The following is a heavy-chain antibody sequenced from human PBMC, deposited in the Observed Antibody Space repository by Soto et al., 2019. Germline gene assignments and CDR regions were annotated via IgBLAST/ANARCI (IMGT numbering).Heavy chain of an antibody. CDR2: ISSSGSTI. V-gene: IGHV3-11*01. Sequence: QVQLVEAGGGLVKPGGSLRLSCAASGFTFSDYYMNWIRQAPGKGLEWVSYISSSGSTIYYADSVKGRFTISRDNAKNALYLQMNSLRAEDTAVYYCARVRYYDSGSSINWFDPWGQGTLVTVSS. J-gene: IGHJ5*02. CDR3: ARVRYYDSGSSINWFDP. D-gene: IGHD3-10*01. CDR1: GFTFSDYY.